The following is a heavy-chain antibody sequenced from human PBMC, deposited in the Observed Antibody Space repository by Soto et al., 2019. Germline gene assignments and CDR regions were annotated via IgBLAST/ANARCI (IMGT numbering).Heavy chain of an antibody. D-gene: IGHD2-15*01. CDR1: GGTFSSYT. J-gene: IGHJ4*02. Sequence: QVQLVQSGAEVKKPGSSVKVSCTASGGTFSSYTISWVRQAPGQGLEWMGRIIPILGIANYAQKFQGRVTITADKSTSTAYMELSSLRSEDTAVYYCARSIGYCSGGSCSYFDYWGQGTLVTVSS. CDR2: IIPILGIA. V-gene: IGHV1-69*02. CDR3: ARSIGYCSGGSCSYFDY.